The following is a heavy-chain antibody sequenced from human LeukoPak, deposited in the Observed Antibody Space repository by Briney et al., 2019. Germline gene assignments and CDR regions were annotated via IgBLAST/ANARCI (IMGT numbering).Heavy chain of an antibody. CDR3: ARDCRYCSSTSGVYYYYGMDV. J-gene: IGHJ6*02. CDR2: ISYDGSNK. V-gene: IGHV3-30*04. Sequence: GGSLRLSSAASGFTFSSYAMHWVRQAPGKGLEWVAVISYDGSNKYYADSVKGRFTISRDNSKNTLYLQMNSLRAEDTAVYYCARDCRYCSSTSGVYYYYGMDVWGQGTTVTVSS. CDR1: GFTFSSYA. D-gene: IGHD2-2*01.